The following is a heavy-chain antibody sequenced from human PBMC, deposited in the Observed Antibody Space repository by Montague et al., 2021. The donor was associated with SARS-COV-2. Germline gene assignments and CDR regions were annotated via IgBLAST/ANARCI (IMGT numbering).Heavy chain of an antibody. CDR2: IYWDDDK. CDR3: APRGVYGAGGNYDY. J-gene: IGHJ4*02. CDR1: GFSLTTSRVG. D-gene: IGHD3-10*01. Sequence: VKPTLTLTLTCTFSGFSLTTSRVGVGWIRQPPGKPLEWLALIYWDDDKRYSPSLKSRLTITKDTSKNQVVLAITNMDPVDTATYFCAPRGVYGAGGNYDYWGQGTLVTVS. V-gene: IGHV2-5*02.